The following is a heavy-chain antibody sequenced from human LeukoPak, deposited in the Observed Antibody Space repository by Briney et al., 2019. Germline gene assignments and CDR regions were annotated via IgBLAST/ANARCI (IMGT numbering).Heavy chain of an antibody. V-gene: IGHV3-23*01. CDR2: ISNNGGYT. CDR3: AKHFCTGLDCSLFDS. D-gene: IGHD3/OR15-3a*01. J-gene: IGHJ4*02. Sequence: PGGSLRLSCAASGFTFSSSAMSWVRQAPGKGLEWVSAISNNGGYTYYADSVQGRFIISRDNSKNTLSLQLSSLRPEDTALYYCAKHFCTGLDCSLFDSWGQGTLVTVSS. CDR1: GFTFSSSA.